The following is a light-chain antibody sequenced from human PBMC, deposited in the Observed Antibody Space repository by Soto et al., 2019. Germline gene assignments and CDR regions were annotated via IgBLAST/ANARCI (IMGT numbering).Light chain of an antibody. CDR3: SSYTSSSTLYV. CDR2: DVS. V-gene: IGLV2-14*01. Sequence: QYALTQPASVSGSPGQSITISCTGTSSDVGGYNYVSWLQQHPGKAPKLMIYDVSNRPSGVSNRFSGSKSGNTASLTISGLQAEDEADYYCSSYTSSSTLYVFGTGTKLTVL. CDR1: SSDVGGYNY. J-gene: IGLJ1*01.